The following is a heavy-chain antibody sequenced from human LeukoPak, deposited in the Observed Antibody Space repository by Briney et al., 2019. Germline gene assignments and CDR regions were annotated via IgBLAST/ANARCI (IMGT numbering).Heavy chain of an antibody. J-gene: IGHJ4*02. V-gene: IGHV3-23*01. Sequence: PGGSLRLSCAASGFTFSSYAMSWVRQAPGKGLEWVLAISGSGGSTYYADSVKGRFTISRDNSKNMLYLQMNSLRAEDTAVYYCAKDLYVDYDGDYWGQGTLVTVSS. CDR1: GFTFSSYA. CDR2: ISGSGGST. CDR3: AKDLYVDYDGDY. D-gene: IGHD4-17*01.